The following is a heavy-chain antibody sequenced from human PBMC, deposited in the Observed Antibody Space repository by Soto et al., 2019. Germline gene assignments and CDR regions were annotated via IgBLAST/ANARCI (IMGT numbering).Heavy chain of an antibody. CDR1: GGSISGGVYY. CDR3: ARALWSGFGMDV. CDR2: IYYSGIT. D-gene: IGHD3-3*01. Sequence: SETLSLTCTVSGGSISGGVYYWSWIRHHPGKGLEWIGYIYYSGITYYNPSLKSRVTISVDTSKNQFSLKLSSVTAADTAVYYCARALWSGFGMDVWGQGTTVTVSS. V-gene: IGHV4-31*03. J-gene: IGHJ6*02.